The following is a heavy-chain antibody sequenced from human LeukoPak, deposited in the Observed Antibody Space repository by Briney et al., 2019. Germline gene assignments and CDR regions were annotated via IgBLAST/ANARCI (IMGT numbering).Heavy chain of an antibody. CDR3: ARDRYSSSSRYFDY. J-gene: IGHJ4*02. Sequence: PGGSLRLSCAASGFTFSSYAMSWVRQAPGKGLEWVSDISGSGGSTYYADSVKGRFTISRDNSKNTLYLQMNSLRAEDTAVYYCARDRYSSSSRYFDYWGQGTLVTVSS. V-gene: IGHV3-23*01. CDR1: GFTFSSYA. CDR2: ISGSGGST. D-gene: IGHD6-6*01.